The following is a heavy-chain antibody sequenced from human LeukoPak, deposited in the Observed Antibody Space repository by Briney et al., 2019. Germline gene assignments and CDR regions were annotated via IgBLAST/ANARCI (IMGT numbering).Heavy chain of an antibody. CDR3: ARSRARQDYCTNGVCPGY. CDR1: GYTFTGYY. CDR2: IHPNSGGT. Sequence: GASVKVSCKASGYTFTGYYMHWVRHAPGQALQWMRWIHPNSGGTNYAQKFQGRVTMTRDTSISTAYMELSRLRSDDTAVYYCARSRARQDYCTNGVCPGYWGQGTLVTVSS. J-gene: IGHJ4*02. D-gene: IGHD2-8*01. V-gene: IGHV1-2*02.